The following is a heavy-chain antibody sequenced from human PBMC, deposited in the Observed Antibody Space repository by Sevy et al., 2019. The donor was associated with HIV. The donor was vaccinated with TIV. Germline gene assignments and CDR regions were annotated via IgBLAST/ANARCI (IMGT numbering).Heavy chain of an antibody. CDR2: IVTYNGNI. CDR1: GYTFSSYG. V-gene: IGHV1-18*01. J-gene: IGHJ5*02. D-gene: IGHD3-10*01. Sequence: ASVKVSCKASGYTFSSYGISWVRQVPGHRLEWMGWIVTYNGNIKYSQKVQDRVTMTTDTSTSTAYMELRSLTSDDTAVYFCARISTLRGKFNWFDPWGQGTLVTVSS. CDR3: ARISTLRGKFNWFDP.